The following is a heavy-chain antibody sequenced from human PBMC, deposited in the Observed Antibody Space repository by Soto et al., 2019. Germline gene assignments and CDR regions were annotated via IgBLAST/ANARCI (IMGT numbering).Heavy chain of an antibody. Sequence: EVHLVESGGGLVQPGGSLRLSCTASGFTFTDSWMTWVRQAPGKGLEWVARIKPDESEKKYADSVKGRFSISRDNDKNSMYLQMDGLRGEDTAVYYCVRGGSNYASWGQGTLVTVSS. J-gene: IGHJ5*02. D-gene: IGHD4-4*01. CDR2: IKPDESEK. CDR1: GFTFTDSW. V-gene: IGHV3-7*01. CDR3: VRGGSNYAS.